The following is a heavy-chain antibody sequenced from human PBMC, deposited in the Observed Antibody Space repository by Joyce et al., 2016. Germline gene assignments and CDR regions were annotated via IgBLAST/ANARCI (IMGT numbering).Heavy chain of an antibody. CDR2: IIPIGGVA. D-gene: IGHD2/OR15-2a*01. Sequence: VQLVQSGAEVTKPGSSVKVSCKVSGGNFYDYTITWVRQAPGQGLEWMGRIIPIGGVAKYARKFRGRVALTADKSTATAYLELNSLRLDDTAMFFCTRGRIEYSKTFNAYDIWGQGTMVTVSS. CDR3: TRGRIEYSKTFNAYDI. CDR1: GGNFYDYT. J-gene: IGHJ3*02. V-gene: IGHV1-69*04.